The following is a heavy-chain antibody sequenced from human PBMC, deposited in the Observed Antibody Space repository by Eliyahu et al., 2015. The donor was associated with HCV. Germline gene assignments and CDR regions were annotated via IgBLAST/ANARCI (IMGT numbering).Heavy chain of an antibody. CDR2: IYYSXST. V-gene: IGHV4-39*07. CDR3: ARDLSPADYGDYVKSPNDAFDI. Sequence: QLQLQESGPGLVKPSETLSLTCTVSGGSISSSXYYWGWIRXPPGKGXXWIGSIYYSXSTYYNPSLKSRVTISVDTSKNQFSLKLSSVTAADTAVYYCARDLSPADYGDYVKSPNDAFDIWGQGTMVTVPS. CDR1: GGSISSSXYY. D-gene: IGHD4-17*01. J-gene: IGHJ3*02.